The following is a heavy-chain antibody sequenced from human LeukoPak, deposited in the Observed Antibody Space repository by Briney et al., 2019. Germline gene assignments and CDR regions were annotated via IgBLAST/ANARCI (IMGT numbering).Heavy chain of an antibody. Sequence: GGSLRLSCAASGFTFSSYAMHWVRQAPGKGLEYVSAISSNGGGTYYANSVKGRFTISRDNSKNTLYLQMGSLRAEDMAVYYCARSGSLDYWGRGTLVTVSS. V-gene: IGHV3-64*01. CDR2: ISSNGGGT. J-gene: IGHJ4*02. D-gene: IGHD2-15*01. CDR3: ARSGSLDY. CDR1: GFTFSSYA.